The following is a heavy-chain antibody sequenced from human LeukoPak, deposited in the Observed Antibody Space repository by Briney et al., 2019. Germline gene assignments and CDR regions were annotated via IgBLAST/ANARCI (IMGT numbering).Heavy chain of an antibody. CDR3: ARDVNPDDSSGYMIGPGDYFDY. J-gene: IGHJ4*02. Sequence: GASVKVSCKASGYAFTSYGISWVRQAPEQGLEWMGWISAYNGNTNYAQKLQGRVTMTTDTSTSTAYMELRSLRSDDTAVYYCARDVNPDDSSGYMIGPGDYFDYWGQGTLVTVSS. V-gene: IGHV1-18*01. CDR2: ISAYNGNT. CDR1: GYAFTSYG. D-gene: IGHD3-22*01.